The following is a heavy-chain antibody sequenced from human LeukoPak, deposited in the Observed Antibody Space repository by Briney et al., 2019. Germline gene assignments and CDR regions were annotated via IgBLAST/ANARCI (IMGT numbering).Heavy chain of an antibody. V-gene: IGHV3-66*01. CDR3: ATILKYYYDSSGYSYGMDV. CDR1: GFTVSSNY. Sequence: PGGSLRLSCAASGFTVSSNYMSWVRQAPGKGLEWVSVIYSGGSTYYADSVKGRFTISRDNSKNTLYLQMNSLRAEDTAVYYCATILKYYYDSSGYSYGMDVWGQGTTVTVSS. J-gene: IGHJ6*02. CDR2: IYSGGST. D-gene: IGHD3-22*01.